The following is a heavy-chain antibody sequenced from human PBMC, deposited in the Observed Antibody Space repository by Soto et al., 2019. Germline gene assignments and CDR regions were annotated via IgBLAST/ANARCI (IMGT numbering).Heavy chain of an antibody. D-gene: IGHD3-16*02. J-gene: IGHJ4*02. CDR2: IDPRTGTSGTS. CDR3: ARLSRITFIVD. V-gene: IGHV1-46*04. CDR1: GYTFAHYY. Sequence: QVQLVQSGAEVKSPGTSVTLSCQTSGYTFAHYYIHWVRQAPGQGLEYMGIIDPRTGTSGTSTSPQSVQGRLPITSDASTSTVYMELNNLRYEDTATYYCARLSRITFIVDWGQGTLVTVSS.